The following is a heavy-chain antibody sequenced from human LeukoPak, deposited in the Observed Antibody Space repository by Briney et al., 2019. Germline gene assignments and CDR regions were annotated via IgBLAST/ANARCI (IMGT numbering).Heavy chain of an antibody. V-gene: IGHV3-30*04. CDR2: ISYDGSNK. CDR3: ARGGRDYYDTSGYYS. D-gene: IGHD3-22*01. Sequence: GGSLRLSCAASGFTFSSYAMHWVRQAPGKGLEWVAVISYDGSNKYYADSVKGRFTISRDNSKNTLYLQMNSLRAEDTAVYYCARGGRDYYDTSGYYSWGQGTLVTVSS. J-gene: IGHJ4*02. CDR1: GFTFSSYA.